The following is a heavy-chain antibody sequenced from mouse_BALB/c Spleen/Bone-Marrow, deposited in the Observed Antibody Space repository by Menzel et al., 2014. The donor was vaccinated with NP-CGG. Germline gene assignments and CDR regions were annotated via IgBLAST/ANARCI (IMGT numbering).Heavy chain of an antibody. V-gene: IGHV5-6*01. CDR1: GFTFSSYG. D-gene: IGHD1-1*01. J-gene: IGHJ3*01. CDR2: VGGGDSYT. CDR3: AFITAIAY. Sequence: EVQLQQSGGDLVEPGGSLKLSCAASGFTFSSYGMSWVRQTPDKRLEWVATVGGGDSYTYYPDFVKGRFTISRDIAKNTLYLHVSSLKSEDTAMYYCAFITAIAYWGQGTLVTVSA.